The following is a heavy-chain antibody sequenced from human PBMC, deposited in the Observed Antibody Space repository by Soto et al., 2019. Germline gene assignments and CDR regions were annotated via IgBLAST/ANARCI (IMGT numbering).Heavy chain of an antibody. CDR3: ARDSGQYQLLLAS. CDR2: ISSRSSYT. D-gene: IGHD2-2*01. J-gene: IGHJ5*02. Sequence: QVQLVESGGGLVKPGGSLRLSCAASGFTFSDYYMGWIRQTPWQGLELVSYISSRSSYTNYADSVKGRFTISRDNAQNSLYLQINSLRDEDTAVYYCARDSGQYQLLLASWGQGVLVTVSS. V-gene: IGHV3-11*06. CDR1: GFTFSDYY.